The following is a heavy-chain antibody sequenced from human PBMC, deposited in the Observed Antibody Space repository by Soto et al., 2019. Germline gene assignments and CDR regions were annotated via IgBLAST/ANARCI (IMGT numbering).Heavy chain of an antibody. V-gene: IGHV3-23*01. CDR1: GFTFSSYG. D-gene: IGHD1-7*01. Sequence: EVQLLESGGGLVQPGGSLRLSCAASGFTFSSYGMTWVRQAPGKRLEWVSFSSATGAGTYYADSVKGRFTISRDNSKNTLYLQMTSLRADDTAVYYCAKDRRAGGNYGFYSDFWGQGALVTVSS. CDR3: AKDRRAGGNYGFYSDF. J-gene: IGHJ4*02. CDR2: SSATGAGT.